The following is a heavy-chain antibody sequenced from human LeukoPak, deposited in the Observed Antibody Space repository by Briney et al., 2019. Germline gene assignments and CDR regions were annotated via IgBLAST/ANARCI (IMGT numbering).Heavy chain of an antibody. CDR1: GFTFSSYS. CDR2: ISSSSSYI. V-gene: IGHV3-21*01. CDR3: ARVRQQLVYYYYYYYMDV. J-gene: IGHJ6*03. D-gene: IGHD6-13*01. Sequence: GGSLRLSCAASGFTFSSYSMNWVRQAPGKGLEWVSSISSSSSYIYYADSVKGRFTISRDNAKNSLYLQMNSLRAEDTAVYYCARVRQQLVYYYYYYYMDVWGKGTTVTVSS.